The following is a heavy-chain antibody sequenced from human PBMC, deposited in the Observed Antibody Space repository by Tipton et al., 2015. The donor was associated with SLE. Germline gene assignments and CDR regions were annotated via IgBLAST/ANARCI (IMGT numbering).Heavy chain of an antibody. CDR3: TRGGEGYGGNLYYFDY. D-gene: IGHD4-23*01. Sequence: GSLRLSCAASGFTFSSYWMKWVRQAPGKGLEWVANIKEDGSEKYYVDSVRGRFTISRDNAKNSLYLQMNSLRVEDTAVYYCTRGGEGYGGNLYYFDYWGQGTLVTVSS. CDR1: GFTFSSYW. J-gene: IGHJ4*02. CDR2: IKEDGSEK. V-gene: IGHV3-7*01.